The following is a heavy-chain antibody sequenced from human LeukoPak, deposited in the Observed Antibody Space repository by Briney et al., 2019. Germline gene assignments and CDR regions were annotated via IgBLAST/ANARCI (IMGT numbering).Heavy chain of an antibody. CDR3: ARGVNDFWSGYYTENYFDY. V-gene: IGHV3-20*04. D-gene: IGHD3-3*01. CDR1: GFTFDDYD. Sequence: GGSLRLSCAASGFTFDDYDISWVRQAPGKGLEWVSHINWNGNTIGYADSVKGRFTISRDNSKNTLYLQMNSLRVEDTAVYYCARGVNDFWSGYYTENYFDYWGQGTLVTVSS. J-gene: IGHJ4*02. CDR2: INWNGNTI.